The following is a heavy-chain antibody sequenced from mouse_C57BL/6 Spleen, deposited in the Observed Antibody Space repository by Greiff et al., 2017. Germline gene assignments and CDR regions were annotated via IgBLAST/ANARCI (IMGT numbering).Heavy chain of an antibody. D-gene: IGHD1-1*01. Sequence: EVHVVESGGGLVKPGGSLKLSCAASGFTFSDYGMHWVRQAPEKGLEWVAYISSGSSTIYYADTVKGRFTISRDTAKNTLFLQMTSLRSEDTAMYYCARDYYGSEDYWGQGTTLTVSS. CDR1: GFTFSDYG. V-gene: IGHV5-17*01. CDR3: ARDYYGSEDY. CDR2: ISSGSSTI. J-gene: IGHJ2*01.